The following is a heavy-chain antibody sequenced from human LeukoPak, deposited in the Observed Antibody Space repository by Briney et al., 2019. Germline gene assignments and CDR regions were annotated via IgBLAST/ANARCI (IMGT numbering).Heavy chain of an antibody. D-gene: IGHD3-16*02. V-gene: IGHV3-30*02. CDR1: GLTFTFSTSG. CDR2: IQYDGSEK. Sequence: GGSLRLSCAASGLTFTFSTSGIHWVRQARGKGLEWAAFIQYDGSEKYYADSVKGRCTTSRDNSKNTVYLQMNSLTGEDTAIYYCAREGGTIEIGEFDYWGQGTLVTVSS. CDR3: AREGGTIEIGEFDY. J-gene: IGHJ4*02.